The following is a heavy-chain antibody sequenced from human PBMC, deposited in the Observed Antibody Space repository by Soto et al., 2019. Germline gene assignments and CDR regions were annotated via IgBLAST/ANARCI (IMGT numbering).Heavy chain of an antibody. CDR1: GFSLSNYT. CDR2: ISGSGGSP. J-gene: IGHJ4*02. CDR3: AKARCTTSNCYVPDY. D-gene: IGHD2-8*01. V-gene: IGHV3-23*01. Sequence: GGSLRLSCGASGFSLSNYTMSWVRRAPGKGLEWVSAISGSGGSPSYADSVQGRFTISRDNPKKTLYLQMNSLRAEDTAVYYCAKARCTTSNCYVPDYWGQRTLVTVSS.